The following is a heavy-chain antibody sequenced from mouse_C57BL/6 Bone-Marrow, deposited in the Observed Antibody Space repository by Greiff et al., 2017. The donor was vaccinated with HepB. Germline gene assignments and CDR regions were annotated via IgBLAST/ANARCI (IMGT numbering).Heavy chain of an antibody. CDR3: ARNGGYYVGGY. J-gene: IGHJ2*01. CDR2: IYPGSGST. D-gene: IGHD2-3*01. Sequence: QVQLKESGAELVKPGASVKMSCKASGYTFTSYWITWVKQRPGQGLEWIGDIYPGSGSTNYNEKFKSKATLTVDTSSSTAYMQLSSLTSEDSAVYYCARNGGYYVGGYWGQGTTLTVSS. V-gene: IGHV1-55*01. CDR1: GYTFTSYW.